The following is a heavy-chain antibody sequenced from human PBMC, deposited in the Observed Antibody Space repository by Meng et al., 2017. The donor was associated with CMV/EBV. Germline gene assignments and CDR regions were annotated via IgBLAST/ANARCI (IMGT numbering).Heavy chain of an antibody. CDR1: GFTFSSYE. V-gene: IGHV3-48*03. CDR3: ARDFSFCSSTSCYPTEFDY. CDR2: ISSSGSTI. Sequence: GSLKISCAASGFTFSSYEMNWVRQAPGKGLEWVSYISSSGSTIYYADSVKGRFTISRDNAKNSLYLQMNSLRAEDTAVYYCARDFSFCSSTSCYPTEFDYWGQGTLVTVSS. J-gene: IGHJ4*02. D-gene: IGHD2-2*01.